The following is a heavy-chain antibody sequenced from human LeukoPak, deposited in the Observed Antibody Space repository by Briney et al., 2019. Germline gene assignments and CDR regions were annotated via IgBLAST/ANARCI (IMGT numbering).Heavy chain of an antibody. D-gene: IGHD1-26*01. V-gene: IGHV4-34*01. CDR3: ARGTGSYYSAYYFDY. J-gene: IGHJ4*02. Sequence: PSETLSLTCAVYGGSFSVYYWSWIRQPPGKGLEWIGEINHSGSTNYNPSLKSRVTISVDTSKNQFSLKLSSVTAADTAVYYCARGTGSYYSAYYFDYWGQGALVTVSS. CDR2: INHSGST. CDR1: GGSFSVYY.